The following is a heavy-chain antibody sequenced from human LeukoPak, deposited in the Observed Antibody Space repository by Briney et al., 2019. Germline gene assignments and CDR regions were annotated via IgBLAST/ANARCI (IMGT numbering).Heavy chain of an antibody. V-gene: IGHV3-21*01. CDR1: GFTFSSYS. Sequence: PGGSLRLSCAASGFTFSSYSMNWVRQAPGKGLEWVSSISSSSSYIYYADSVKGRFTISRDNAKNSLYLQMNSLRAEDTAVYYCARALDSGRWWAFDIWGQGTMVTVSS. CDR3: ARALDSGRWWAFDI. J-gene: IGHJ3*02. CDR2: ISSSSSYI. D-gene: IGHD6-19*01.